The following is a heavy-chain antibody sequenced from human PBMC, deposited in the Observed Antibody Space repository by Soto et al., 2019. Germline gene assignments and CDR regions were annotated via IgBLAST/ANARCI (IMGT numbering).Heavy chain of an antibody. V-gene: IGHV3-23*01. J-gene: IGHJ4*02. Sequence: GGSLRLSCAASGFTFSSYAMSWVRQAPGKGLEWVSAISGSGGSTYYADSVKGRFTISRDNSKNTLYLQMNSLRAEDTAVYYCAKVAPIFVLMVYGNFDYWGQRTLVTVSS. CDR2: ISGSGGST. CDR3: AKVAPIFVLMVYGNFDY. D-gene: IGHD2-8*01. CDR1: GFTFSSYA.